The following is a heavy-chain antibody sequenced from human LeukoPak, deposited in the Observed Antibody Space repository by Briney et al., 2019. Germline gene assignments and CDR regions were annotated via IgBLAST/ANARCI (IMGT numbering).Heavy chain of an antibody. CDR2: IYHSGST. D-gene: IGHD3-16*02. CDR1: GGSISSGGYS. J-gene: IGHJ4*02. CDR3: ARGPSGDVWGSYRFFPSFDY. V-gene: IGHV4-30-2*01. Sequence: SETLSLTCAVSGGSISSGGYSWSWIRQPPEKGLEWIGYIYHSGSTYYNPSLKSRVTISVDRSKNQFSLKLSSVTAADTAVYYCARGPSGDVWGSYRFFPSFDYWGQGTLVTVSS.